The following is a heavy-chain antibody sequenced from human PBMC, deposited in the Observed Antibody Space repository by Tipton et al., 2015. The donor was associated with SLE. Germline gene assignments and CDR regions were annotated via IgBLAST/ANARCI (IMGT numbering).Heavy chain of an antibody. V-gene: IGHV3-30*04. Sequence: SLRLSCAASGFSFSSYAMHWVRQAPGKGLEWVSVILGDGSNQYSADSVKGRFTISRDNSKNTLFLQMNSLRAEDTAMYYCARDSWVDAVSAFDSWGQGTLVIVSS. D-gene: IGHD4-17*01. CDR1: GFSFSSYA. J-gene: IGHJ4*02. CDR3: ARDSWVDAVSAFDS. CDR2: ILGDGSNQ.